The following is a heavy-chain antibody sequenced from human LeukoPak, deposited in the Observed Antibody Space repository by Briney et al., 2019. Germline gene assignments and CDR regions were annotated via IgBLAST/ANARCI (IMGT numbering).Heavy chain of an antibody. V-gene: IGHV3-53*01. CDR3: AREDVPANWGIVGAFDI. J-gene: IGHJ3*02. Sequence: GGSLRLSCAASGFTVSSNYMSWVRQAPGKGLEWVSVIYSGGSTYYADSVKGRFTISRDNSKNTLYLQMNSLRAEDTAVYYCAREDVPANWGIVGAFDIWGQGTMVTVSS. CDR1: GFTVSSNY. D-gene: IGHD7-27*01. CDR2: IYSGGST.